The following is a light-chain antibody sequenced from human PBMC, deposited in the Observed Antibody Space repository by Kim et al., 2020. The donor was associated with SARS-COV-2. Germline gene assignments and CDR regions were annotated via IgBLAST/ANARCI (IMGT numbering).Light chain of an antibody. CDR2: GVS. CDR1: HSVSGNY. J-gene: IGKJ5*01. CDR3: QQYARAPDT. V-gene: IGKV3-20*01. Sequence: PGTLSLSPGERATLSCRASHSVSGNYLAWYQQKPGQAPRVFIYGVSRRATGIPDRFSGSGSGTEFTLTISRLEPEDFAMYYCQQYARAPDTFGQGTRLEIK.